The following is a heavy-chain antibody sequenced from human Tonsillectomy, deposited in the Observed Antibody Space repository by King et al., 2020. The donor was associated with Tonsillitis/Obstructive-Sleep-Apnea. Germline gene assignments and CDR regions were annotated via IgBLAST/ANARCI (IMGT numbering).Heavy chain of an antibody. Sequence: VQLVQSGAEVKKPGESLRISCKGSGYSFTSYWISWVRQMPGKGLEWMGRIDPSDSYTNYSPSFQGHVTISADKSLSTAYLQWSSLKASDTAMYYCARQRDGEVTFGGVIVRGWFDPWGQGTLVTVSS. J-gene: IGHJ5*02. CDR2: IDPSDSYT. CDR3: ARQRDGEVTFGGVIVRGWFDP. D-gene: IGHD3-16*02. CDR1: GYSFTSYW. V-gene: IGHV5-10-1*01.